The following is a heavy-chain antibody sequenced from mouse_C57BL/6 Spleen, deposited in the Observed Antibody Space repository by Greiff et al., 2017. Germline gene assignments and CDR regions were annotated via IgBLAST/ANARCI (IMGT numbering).Heavy chain of an antibody. CDR2: INPSNGGT. V-gene: IGHV1-53*01. Sequence: QVHVKQPGTELVKPGASVKLSCKASGYTFTSYWMHWVKQRPGQGLEWIGKINPSNGGTNYNEKFKSKATLTVDKSSSTAYMQLSSLTSEDSAVYYCARADYDYGYFDVWGTGTTVTVSS. J-gene: IGHJ1*03. CDR1: GYTFTSYW. D-gene: IGHD2-4*01. CDR3: ARADYDYGYFDV.